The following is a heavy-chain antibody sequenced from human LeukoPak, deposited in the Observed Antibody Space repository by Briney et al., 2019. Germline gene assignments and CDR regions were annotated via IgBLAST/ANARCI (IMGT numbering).Heavy chain of an antibody. D-gene: IGHD2-15*01. CDR1: VGPISSGTYY. Sequence: PSQTLSLTCTVSVGPISSGTYYWSWIRQPAGEGLEWIGRIYTSGSTNYNPSLKSRVTISVDTSKNQFSLKLSSVTAADTAVYYCAKVVCSGGSCYSYYWGQGTLVTVSS. V-gene: IGHV4-61*02. CDR3: AKVVCSGGSCYSYY. J-gene: IGHJ4*02. CDR2: IYTSGST.